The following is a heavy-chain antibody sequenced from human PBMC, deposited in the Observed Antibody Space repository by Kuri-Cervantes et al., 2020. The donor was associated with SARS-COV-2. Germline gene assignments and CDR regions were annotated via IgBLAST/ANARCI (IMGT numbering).Heavy chain of an antibody. Sequence: SETLSLTCTVSGGSISSGGYYWSWIRQPPGKGLEWIGYIYRSGSTYYNPSLKSRVTISVDRSKNQFSLKLSSVTAADTAVYYCARRSGYCSSTSCYFFDYWGQGTLVTVSS. CDR3: ARRSGYCSSTSCYFFDY. V-gene: IGHV4-30-2*01. J-gene: IGHJ4*02. D-gene: IGHD2-2*01. CDR1: GGSISSGGYY. CDR2: IYRSGST.